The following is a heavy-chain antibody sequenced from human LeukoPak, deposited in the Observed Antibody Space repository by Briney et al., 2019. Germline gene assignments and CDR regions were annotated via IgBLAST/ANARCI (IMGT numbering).Heavy chain of an antibody. CDR1: GFTFDDYA. CDR2: INWSGDSA. Sequence: GGSLRLSCSASGFTFDDYAMNWVRQAPGKGLEWVSGINWSGDSAGYADSVKGRFTISRDNAKNSLYLQMNSLRAEDTALYYCVRVIVGATFDYWGQGTLVTVSS. V-gene: IGHV3-20*04. D-gene: IGHD1-26*01. J-gene: IGHJ4*02. CDR3: VRVIVGATFDY.